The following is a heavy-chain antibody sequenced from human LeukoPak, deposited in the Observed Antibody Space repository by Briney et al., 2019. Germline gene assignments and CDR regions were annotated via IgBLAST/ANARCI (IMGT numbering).Heavy chain of an antibody. Sequence: GESLKISCKGSGYSFTSYWIGWVRQMPGKGLEWMGIIYPGDSDTRYSPSFQGQVTISADKSISTAYMELSRLRSDDTAVYYCARVSGGGPPYYYDSSGYGGNFQHWGQGTLVTVSS. V-gene: IGHV5-51*01. CDR2: IYPGDSDT. CDR3: ARVSGGGPPYYYDSSGYGGNFQH. D-gene: IGHD3-22*01. CDR1: GYSFTSYW. J-gene: IGHJ1*01.